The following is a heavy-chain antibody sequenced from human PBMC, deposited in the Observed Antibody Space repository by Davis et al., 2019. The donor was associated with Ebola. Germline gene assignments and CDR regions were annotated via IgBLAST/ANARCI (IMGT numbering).Heavy chain of an antibody. V-gene: IGHV3-30*03. CDR2: ISSDGGAK. J-gene: IGHJ3*02. CDR3: ARRLYTNAFDI. CDR1: GLTFSTSG. D-gene: IGHD1-1*01. Sequence: PGGSLRLSCAASGLTFSTSGMHWVRQAPGKGLEWVSAISSDGGAKFYADSVKGRSTISRDNSKSTLYLQMDSLRPEDTALYFCARRLYTNAFDIWGQGTMVTVSS.